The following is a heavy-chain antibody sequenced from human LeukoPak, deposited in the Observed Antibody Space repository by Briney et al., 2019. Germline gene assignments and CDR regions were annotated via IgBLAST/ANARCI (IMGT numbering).Heavy chain of an antibody. CDR2: VSGGGGTT. J-gene: IGHJ4*02. CDR3: ARDGWNVFFDY. CDR1: GFTFSSYA. D-gene: IGHD1-1*01. Sequence: GGSLRLSCAASGFTFSSYAMSWDRQAPGKGLEWVSSVSGGGGTTHHADSVKGRFTISRDNYKSTLYLQMNSLGAGDTAVYYCARDGWNVFFDYWGQGALVSVSS. V-gene: IGHV3-23*01.